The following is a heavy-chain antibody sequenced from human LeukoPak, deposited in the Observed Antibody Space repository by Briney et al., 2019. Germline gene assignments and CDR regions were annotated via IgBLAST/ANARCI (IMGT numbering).Heavy chain of an antibody. D-gene: IGHD2-15*01. Sequence: GGTLRLSCAASGFTFNSYSMNWFRQAPGTGLGRVSAISASCDSTYLAVFVKGRFTISRDNLDDTLYLQMTTLRAEDTGIYYCAKDEICPGRSCYSCLDYWGQGTLVTVSS. CDR3: AKDEICPGRSCYSCLDY. V-gene: IGHV3-23*01. J-gene: IGHJ4*02. CDR2: ISASCDST. CDR1: GFTFNSYS.